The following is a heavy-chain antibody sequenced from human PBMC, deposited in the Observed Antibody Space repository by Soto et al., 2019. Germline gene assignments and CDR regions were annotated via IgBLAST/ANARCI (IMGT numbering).Heavy chain of an antibody. CDR2: IYATGKT. CDR3: ARAPPGPSPRWDV. D-gene: IGHD3-10*01. Sequence: SETLSLTCAVSGASMSSGDHSWSWIRQSPGKGLEWIGCIYATGKTYYNPSLRSRVTISVDTSNNLFSLNVTSVTAADTAVYYCARAPPGPSPRWDVWGQGTTVTVSS. J-gene: IGHJ6*02. V-gene: IGHV4-30-2*06. CDR1: GASMSSGDHS.